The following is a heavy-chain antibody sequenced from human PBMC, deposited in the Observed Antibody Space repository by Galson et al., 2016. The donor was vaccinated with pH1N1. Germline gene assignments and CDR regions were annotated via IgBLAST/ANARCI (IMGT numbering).Heavy chain of an antibody. Sequence: SLRLSCAASGFTVSPNDMSWFRQAPGKGLEWVSVIYSGGNTYYTDSVKGRFTISRDSSKNTLYLQMNSLRPEDTAVYYCAREYPGFSYYGMDVWGQGTTVTVSS. CDR1: GFTVSPND. J-gene: IGHJ6*02. CDR2: IYSGGNT. CDR3: AREYPGFSYYGMDV. V-gene: IGHV3-53*01.